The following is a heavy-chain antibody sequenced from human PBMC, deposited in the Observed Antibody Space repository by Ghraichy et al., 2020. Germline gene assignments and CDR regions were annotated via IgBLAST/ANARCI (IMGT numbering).Heavy chain of an antibody. CDR2: IYSSGST. D-gene: IGHD5-12*01. CDR3: ARHAPSGYRGYGDYFDY. V-gene: IGHV4-39*01. CDR1: GDSISISDNY. J-gene: IGHJ4*02. Sequence: SETLSLTCTVSGDSISISDNYWGWIRQPPGEGLEWIGSIYSSGSTYYNPSLKNRVTISLDTSKNQFSLKLSSVPAADTAVYYCARHAPSGYRGYGDYFDYWGQGTLVTVSS.